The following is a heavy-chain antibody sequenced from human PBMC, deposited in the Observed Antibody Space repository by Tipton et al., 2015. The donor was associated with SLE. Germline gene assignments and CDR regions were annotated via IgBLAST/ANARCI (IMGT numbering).Heavy chain of an antibody. CDR3: AREFWGQWDY. V-gene: IGHV3-23*01. Sequence: GSLRLSCAASGFTFSSYGMSWVRQAPGKGLEWVSAISGSGGSTYYADSVKGRFTISRDNANNSLYLQMNSLRPEDTAIYYCAREFWGQWDYWGQGTLLTVSS. CDR1: GFTFSSYG. D-gene: IGHD3-16*01. CDR2: ISGSGGST. J-gene: IGHJ4*02.